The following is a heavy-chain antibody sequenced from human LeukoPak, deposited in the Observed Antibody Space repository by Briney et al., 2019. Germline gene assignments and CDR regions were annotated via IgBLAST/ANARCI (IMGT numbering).Heavy chain of an antibody. V-gene: IGHV4-61*08. D-gene: IGHD3-3*01. Sequence: SQTLSLTCTVSGGSISSGGYYWSWIRQPPGKGLEWIGYIYYSGSTSYNPSLKSGVTISVDTSKNQFSLKLSSVTAADTAVYYCARSEDDFWSTYYFDYWGQGTLVTVSS. CDR2: IYYSGST. CDR3: ARSEDDFWSTYYFDY. J-gene: IGHJ4*02. CDR1: GGSISSGGYY.